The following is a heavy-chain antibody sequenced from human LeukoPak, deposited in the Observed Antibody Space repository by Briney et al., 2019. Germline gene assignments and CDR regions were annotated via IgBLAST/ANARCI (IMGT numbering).Heavy chain of an antibody. Sequence: GGSLRLFCTASGFSFGVYAMSWVRQDPGKGREWVGFIRSKSYGGATEYAASVEGRFTVSRDDFESVAYLQMDSLKTEDTAVYYCTREGLYCSDTTCRGYHYYYTDVWGKGTTVTVSS. CDR3: TREGLYCSDTTCRGYHYYYTDV. CDR2: IRSKSYGGAT. V-gene: IGHV3-49*04. J-gene: IGHJ6*03. CDR1: GFSFGVYA. D-gene: IGHD2-2*01.